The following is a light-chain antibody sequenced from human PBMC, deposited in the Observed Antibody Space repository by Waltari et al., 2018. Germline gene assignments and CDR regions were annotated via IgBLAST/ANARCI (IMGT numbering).Light chain of an antibody. Sequence: DIQMTQSPSSLSASLGDRVTITCRASQDITKSLAWYQQKPGKAPKLLLYAASRLESGVARRFSGSGSGPEYTLTISSLQPEDFATYDCQQYASALWSFGGGTKVEIK. CDR3: QQYASALWS. J-gene: IGKJ4*01. CDR1: QDITKS. V-gene: IGKV1-NL1*01. CDR2: AAS.